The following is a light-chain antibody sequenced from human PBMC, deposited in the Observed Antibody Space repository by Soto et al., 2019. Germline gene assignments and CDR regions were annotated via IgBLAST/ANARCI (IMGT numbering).Light chain of an antibody. V-gene: IGKV3-15*01. CDR3: QQYGSSPQT. J-gene: IGKJ1*01. CDR2: GAS. Sequence: EIVMTQSPATLSVSPWERATLSCRARQRVSSDLAWYHQKPGQAPRLLIYGASTRATGIPARFSGSGSGTDFTLTISRLEPEDFAVYYCQQYGSSPQTFGQGTKVDIK. CDR1: QRVSSD.